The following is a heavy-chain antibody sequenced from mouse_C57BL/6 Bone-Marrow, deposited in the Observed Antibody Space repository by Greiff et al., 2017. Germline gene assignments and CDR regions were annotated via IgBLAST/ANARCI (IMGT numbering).Heavy chain of an antibody. CDR2: INPYNGGT. V-gene: IGHV1-19*01. Sequence: VQLQQSGPVLVKPGASVKMSCKASGYTFTDYYMNWVKQSHGKSLEWIGVINPYNGGTSYNQQFKGKATLTVDKSSSTAYMELNSLTSEDSAVYYCARVERYFYSMDYWGQGTTVTVSS. D-gene: IGHD1-1*01. CDR3: ARVERYFYSMDY. CDR1: GYTFTDYY. J-gene: IGHJ4*01.